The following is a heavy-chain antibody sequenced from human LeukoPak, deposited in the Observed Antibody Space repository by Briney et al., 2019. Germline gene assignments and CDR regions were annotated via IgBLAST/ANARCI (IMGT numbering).Heavy chain of an antibody. D-gene: IGHD5-24*01. CDR3: ARGSGRGNGYNHDAFDI. CDR1: GGTFSSYA. V-gene: IGHV1-69*04. J-gene: IGHJ3*02. CDR2: IIPILGIA. Sequence: SVKVSCKASGGTFSSYAISWVRQAPGQGLEWMGRIIPILGIANYAQKFQGRVTITADKSTSTAYMELSSLRSEDTAVYYCARGSGRGNGYNHDAFDIWGQGTMVTVSS.